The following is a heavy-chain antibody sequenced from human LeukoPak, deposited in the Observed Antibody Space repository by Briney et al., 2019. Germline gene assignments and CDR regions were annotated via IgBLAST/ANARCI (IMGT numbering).Heavy chain of an antibody. V-gene: IGHV3-21*01. CDR1: GFTFSSYE. D-gene: IGHD3-16*01. CDR2: ISSSSSYI. Sequence: PGGSLRLSCAASGFTFSSYEMNWVRQAPGKGLEWVSSISSSSSYIYYADSVKGRFTISRDNAKNSLYLQMNSLRAEDTAVYYCARGRVYDYVWGSLDYWGQGTLVTVSS. CDR3: ARGRVYDYVWGSLDY. J-gene: IGHJ4*02.